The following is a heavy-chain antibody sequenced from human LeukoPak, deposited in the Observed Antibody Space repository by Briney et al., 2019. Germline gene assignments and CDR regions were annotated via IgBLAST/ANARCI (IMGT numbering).Heavy chain of an antibody. Sequence: SETLSLTCTVSGGSISSYYWSWIRQPAGKGLEWIGEINHSGSTNYNPSLKSRVTISVDTSKNQFSLKLSSVTAADTAVYYCARGRRGYCSSTSPKSSGCLPYAFDIWGQGTMVTVSS. CDR3: ARGRRGYCSSTSPKSSGCLPYAFDI. J-gene: IGHJ3*02. D-gene: IGHD2-2*01. CDR1: GGSISSYY. CDR2: INHSGST. V-gene: IGHV4-34*01.